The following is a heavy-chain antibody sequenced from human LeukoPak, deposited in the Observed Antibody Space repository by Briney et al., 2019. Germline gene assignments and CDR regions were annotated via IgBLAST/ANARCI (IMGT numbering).Heavy chain of an antibody. V-gene: IGHV1-3*01. J-gene: IGHJ5*02. D-gene: IGHD2-2*01. CDR1: GYTFTPYA. CDR3: ARARVPVPAQLNWFDP. CDR2: IIAGNGDT. Sequence: ASVKVSCKASGYTFTPYAIHWMRQAPGQRLEWMGWIIAGNGDTKYSQNFRGRLTFTRDTSASTAYMELSSLRSEDTAVYYCARARVPVPAQLNWFDPWGQGTLVTVSS.